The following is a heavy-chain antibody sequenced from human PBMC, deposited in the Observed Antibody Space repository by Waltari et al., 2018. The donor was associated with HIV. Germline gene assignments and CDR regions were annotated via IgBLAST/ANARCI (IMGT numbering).Heavy chain of an antibody. V-gene: IGHV2-5*02. CDR3: AHRRLKWDTDYYYDSSGSAFDI. CDR1: GFSLSTSGVG. J-gene: IGHJ3*02. CDR2: IYWDDDK. D-gene: IGHD3-22*01. Sequence: QITLKESGPTLVKPTQTLTLTCTFSGFSLSTSGVGVGWIRQPPGKALEWLALIYWDDDKRYRPSLKSRLTITKDTAKNQVVLTMTNMDPVDTATYYCAHRRLKWDTDYYYDSSGSAFDIWGQGTMVTVSS.